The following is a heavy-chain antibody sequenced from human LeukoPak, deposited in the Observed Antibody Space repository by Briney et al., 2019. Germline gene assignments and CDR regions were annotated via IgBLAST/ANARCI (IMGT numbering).Heavy chain of an antibody. CDR1: GGSINSYNYY. Sequence: PSETLSLTCTVSGGSINSYNYYWAWIRQPPEKGLEWIGSFYSGGNTYYCPSLRSRVTISGDASKSQFSLKLSSVTAADTAVYYCARRTLYSQTFDYWGQGTLVTVSS. CDR2: FYSGGNT. CDR3: ARRTLYSQTFDY. V-gene: IGHV4-39*01. J-gene: IGHJ4*02. D-gene: IGHD2-8*01.